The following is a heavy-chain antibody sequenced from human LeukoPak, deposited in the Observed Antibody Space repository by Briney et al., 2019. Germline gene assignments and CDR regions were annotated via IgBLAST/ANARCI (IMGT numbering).Heavy chain of an antibody. CDR2: INHRGST. CDR3: ASSVGSTDY. J-gene: IGHJ4*02. D-gene: IGHD1-26*01. Sequence: PSETLSLTCAVYGESLSKYCWTWIRQSPGRGLEWIGEINHRGSTNLNPSLKSRVTLSVDTSKYQFSLKLTSVTAADAAVYYCASSVGSTDYWGQGTLVTVSS. V-gene: IGHV4-34*01. CDR1: GESLSKYC.